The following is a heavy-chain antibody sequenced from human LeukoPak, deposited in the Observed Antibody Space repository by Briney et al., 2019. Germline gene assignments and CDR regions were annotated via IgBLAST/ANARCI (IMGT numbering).Heavy chain of an antibody. CDR3: AKDIRSGYGDYRRRGFDY. Sequence: GRSLRLSCAASGFSFDDYAMHWVRQAPGKGLEWVSGISWNSGSLGYADSMKGRFTISRDNAKNSLYLQMNSLRAEDTALYYCAKDIRSGYGDYRRRGFDYWGQGTLVTVSS. V-gene: IGHV3-9*01. J-gene: IGHJ4*02. CDR1: GFSFDDYA. CDR2: ISWNSGSL. D-gene: IGHD4-17*01.